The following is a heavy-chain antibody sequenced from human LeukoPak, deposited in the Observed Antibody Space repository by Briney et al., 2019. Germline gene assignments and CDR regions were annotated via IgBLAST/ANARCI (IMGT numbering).Heavy chain of an antibody. CDR2: IYYSGNT. J-gene: IGHJ5*02. V-gene: IGHV4-39*01. Sequence: SGTLSLTCTVSGGSINTTTYYWDWIRQPPGKGLKWIGDIYYSGNTYFNPSLKSRVTMSVDTSKNQFSLKVSSVPAADTAVYYCARRIAPAGFHWFDPWGQGILVTVSS. CDR3: ARRIAPAGFHWFDP. D-gene: IGHD6-13*01. CDR1: GGSINTTTYY.